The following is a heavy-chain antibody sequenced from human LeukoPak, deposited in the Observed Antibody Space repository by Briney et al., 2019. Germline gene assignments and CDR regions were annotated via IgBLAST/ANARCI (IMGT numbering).Heavy chain of an antibody. J-gene: IGHJ3*02. D-gene: IGHD1-26*01. V-gene: IGHV1-2*02. CDR1: GDTFTGYD. CDR2: INPNSGGT. CDR3: ARSYGAFDI. Sequence: ASVRVSCKASGDTFTGYDMHWVRQAPGQGLGWMGWINPNSGGTNYAQKFQGRVTMTRDTSISTAYMELSRLRSDDTAVCYCARSYGAFDIWGQGTMVTVSS.